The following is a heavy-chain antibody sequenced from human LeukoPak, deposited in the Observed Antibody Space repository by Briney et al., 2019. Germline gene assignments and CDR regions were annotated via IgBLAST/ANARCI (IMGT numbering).Heavy chain of an antibody. Sequence: SVKVSCKASGYTFTSYGISWVRQAPGQGLEWMGGIIPIFGTANYAQKFQGRVTITADESTSTAYMELSSLRSEDTAVYYCAIRVNWNDVRWEYYFDYWGQGTLVTVSS. CDR3: AIRVNWNDVRWEYYFDY. CDR2: IIPIFGTA. J-gene: IGHJ4*02. D-gene: IGHD1-20*01. CDR1: GYTFTSYG. V-gene: IGHV1-69*13.